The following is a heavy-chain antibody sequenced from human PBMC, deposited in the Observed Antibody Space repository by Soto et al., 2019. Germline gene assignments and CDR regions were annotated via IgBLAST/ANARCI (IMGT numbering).Heavy chain of an antibody. J-gene: IGHJ6*02. V-gene: IGHV5-51*01. CDR3: ARNRLRQYYYGMDA. D-gene: IGHD3-10*01. CDR2: IYPGDSDT. CDR1: GYSFANYW. Sequence: PGESLKISCQGSGYSFANYWIAWVRQMPGKGLEWVGVIYPGDSDTRYSPSFRGQVTISADKSISHVYLQWSSLKASDTAMYYCARNRLRQYYYGMDAWGQGTTVTVS.